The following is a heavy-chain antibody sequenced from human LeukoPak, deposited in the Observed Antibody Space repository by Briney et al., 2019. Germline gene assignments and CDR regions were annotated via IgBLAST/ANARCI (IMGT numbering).Heavy chain of an antibody. CDR3: ARAEDDYGGKVGTWYFDL. Sequence: SVKVSCKASGGTFSSYAISWVRQAPGQGLDWMGRIIPILGIANYVQKFQGRVTITADKSTSTAFMELSTLRSEDTAVYYCARAEDDYGGKVGTWYFDLWGRGTLVTVSS. CDR1: GGTFSSYA. CDR2: IIPILGIA. V-gene: IGHV1-69*04. D-gene: IGHD4-23*01. J-gene: IGHJ2*01.